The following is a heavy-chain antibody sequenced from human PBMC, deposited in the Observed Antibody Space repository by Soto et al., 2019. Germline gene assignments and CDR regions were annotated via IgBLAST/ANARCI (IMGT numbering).Heavy chain of an antibody. V-gene: IGHV1-58*02. CDR1: GFTFTSSA. CDR2: IVVGSGNT. J-gene: IGHJ6*03. Sequence: GASVKVSCKASGFTFTSSAMQWVRQARGQRLEWIGWIVVGSGNTNYAQKFQERVTITRDMSTSTAYMELSSLRSEDTAVYYCAAGRSGYDFWSGRPNMDVWGKGTTVTVSS. D-gene: IGHD3-3*01. CDR3: AAGRSGYDFWSGRPNMDV.